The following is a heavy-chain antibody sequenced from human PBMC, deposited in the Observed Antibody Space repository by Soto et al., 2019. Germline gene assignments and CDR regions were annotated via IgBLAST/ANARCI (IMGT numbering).Heavy chain of an antibody. J-gene: IGHJ3*02. D-gene: IGHD4-17*01. CDR2: IRSTDSSI. V-gene: IGHV3-11*01. CDR1: GFTFSDYS. Sequence: QEQLVESGGGLVKPGGSLRLSCAASGFTFSDYSMSWIRQAPGKGLEWISYIRSTDSSIFYADSVKGRFTISRYNARSSLYLQMDSLRAEDTAVYYCARRSAVTTSHSFDIWGQGTMVNASS. CDR3: ARRSAVTTSHSFDI.